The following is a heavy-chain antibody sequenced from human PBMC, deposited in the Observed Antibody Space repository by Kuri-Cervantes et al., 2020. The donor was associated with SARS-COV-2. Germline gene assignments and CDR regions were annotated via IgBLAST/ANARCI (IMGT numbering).Heavy chain of an antibody. CDR1: AFTFNNYG. D-gene: IGHD5-12*01. Sequence: GGSLRLSCAASAFTFNNYGMSWVRQAPGKGLEWVAIISYSGENTYYADSVKGRFTISRDNSKNTVYLQMNSFRAEDTAIYHCAKGSRRSVASLIFDYWGQGTLVTVSS. CDR2: ISYSGENT. J-gene: IGHJ4*02. CDR3: AKGSRRSVASLIFDY. V-gene: IGHV3-23*01.